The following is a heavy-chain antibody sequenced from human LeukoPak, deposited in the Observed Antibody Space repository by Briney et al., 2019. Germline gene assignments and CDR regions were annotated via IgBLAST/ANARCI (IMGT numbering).Heavy chain of an antibody. D-gene: IGHD3-9*01. Sequence: ASVKVSCKASGYTFTSYDINWVRQATGQGLEWMGWMNPNSGNTGYAQKFQGRVTMTRNTSIRTAYMELSSLRSEDTAVYYCAIVDVILTGTFDYWGQGTLVTVSS. CDR1: GYTFTSYD. CDR3: AIVDVILTGTFDY. V-gene: IGHV1-8*01. CDR2: MNPNSGNT. J-gene: IGHJ4*02.